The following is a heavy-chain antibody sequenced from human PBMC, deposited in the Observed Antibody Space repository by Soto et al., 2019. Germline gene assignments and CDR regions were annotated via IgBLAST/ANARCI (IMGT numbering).Heavy chain of an antibody. V-gene: IGHV4-34*01. Sequence: SETLSLTCAVYGGSFSGYYWSWIRQPPGKGLEWIGEINHSGSTNYNPSLKSRVTISVDTSKNQFSLKLSSVTAADTAVYYCARSPTNGVPFDYWGQGTLVNVSS. D-gene: IGHD2-8*01. CDR3: ARSPTNGVPFDY. J-gene: IGHJ4*02. CDR1: GGSFSGYY. CDR2: INHSGST.